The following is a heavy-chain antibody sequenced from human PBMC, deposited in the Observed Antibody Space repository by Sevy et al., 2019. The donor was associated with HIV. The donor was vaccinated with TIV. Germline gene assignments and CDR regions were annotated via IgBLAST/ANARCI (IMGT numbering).Heavy chain of an antibody. CDR3: AGENAWGRGYS. CDR2: IYYNGHI. D-gene: IGHD1-26*01. CDR1: GGSITSLC. J-gene: IGHJ4*02. V-gene: IGHV4-59*08. Sequence: SETLSLTCTVSGGSITSLCWNWIRQPPGKGLEWFANIYYNGHINYNPSLKSRVTLSLDTSKNQFSLRLCSVTAADTAMYYCAGENAWGRGYSWGQGTLVTVSS.